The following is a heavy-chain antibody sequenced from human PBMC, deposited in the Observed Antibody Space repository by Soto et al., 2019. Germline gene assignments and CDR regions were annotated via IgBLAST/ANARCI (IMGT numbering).Heavy chain of an antibody. V-gene: IGHV3-33*01. CDR1: GFTFSSYG. CDR2: IWYDGSNK. Sequence: PGGSLRLSCAASGFTFSSYGMHWVRQAPGKGLEWVAVIWYDGSNKYYADSVKGRFTISRDNSKNTLYLQMNSLRAEDTAVYYCAREMATARDWYFDLWGRGTLVTVSS. J-gene: IGHJ2*01. CDR3: AREMATARDWYFDL. D-gene: IGHD5-12*01.